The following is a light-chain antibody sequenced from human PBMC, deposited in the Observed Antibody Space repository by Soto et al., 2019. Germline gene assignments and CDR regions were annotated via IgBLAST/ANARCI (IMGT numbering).Light chain of an antibody. CDR3: QSNYILPWT. CDR1: QYIANY. J-gene: IGKJ1*01. Sequence: DIQVPQSPPSLSASVGDRVTITCRASQYIANYLNWYQHKPGKARQLLIYSASTLQIGVPSRFRGSVSGTDFTLPIATLQPEDFASYYCQSNYILPWTFGQGTKVETK. CDR2: SAS. V-gene: IGKV1-39*01.